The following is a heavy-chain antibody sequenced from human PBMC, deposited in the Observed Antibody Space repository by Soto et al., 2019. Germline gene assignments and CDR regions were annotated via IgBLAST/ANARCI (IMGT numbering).Heavy chain of an antibody. CDR1: GFNFSSYA. Sequence: EVQLLESGGGLVQPGGSLRLSCAASGFNFSSYAMSWVRQAPGMGLEWVSTVIASGGATYYADSVKGRFTISRGKSKNALDLQIHSLRADDTAVYFCSIDLSGDLFPFYFFGMGVWGQGTTVTVSS. D-gene: IGHD6-25*01. CDR3: SIDLSGDLFPFYFFGMGV. V-gene: IGHV3-23*01. J-gene: IGHJ6*02. CDR2: VIASGGAT.